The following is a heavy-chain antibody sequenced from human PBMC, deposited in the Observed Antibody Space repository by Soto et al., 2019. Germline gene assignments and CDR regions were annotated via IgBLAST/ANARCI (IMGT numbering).Heavy chain of an antibody. V-gene: IGHV1-46*01. J-gene: IGHJ5*02. Sequence: GAPVKVSCKAPGYTFTSYYLNWVRQAPGQGLEWMGVINPHGGSTKYAQKFQGRITMTRDTSRSTVYMELSSLRSDDTAIYYCARSSGGNFGIIIEGSNWFDPWGQGNL. CDR3: ARSSGGNFGIIIEGSNWFDP. CDR2: INPHGGST. D-gene: IGHD3-3*01. CDR1: GYTFTSYY.